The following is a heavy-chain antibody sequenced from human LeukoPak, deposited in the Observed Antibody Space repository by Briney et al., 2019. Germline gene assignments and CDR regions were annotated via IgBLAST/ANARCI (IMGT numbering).Heavy chain of an antibody. CDR1: GFTFSSYG. Sequence: GRSLRLSCAASGFTFSSYGMSWVRQAPGKGLEWVSAISGSGGSTYYADSVKGRFTISRDNSKNTLYLQMNSLRAEDTAVYYCARVVAGESRYYYYYMDVWGKGTTVTISS. J-gene: IGHJ6*03. CDR3: ARVVAGESRYYYYYMDV. V-gene: IGHV3-23*01. CDR2: ISGSGGST. D-gene: IGHD3-16*01.